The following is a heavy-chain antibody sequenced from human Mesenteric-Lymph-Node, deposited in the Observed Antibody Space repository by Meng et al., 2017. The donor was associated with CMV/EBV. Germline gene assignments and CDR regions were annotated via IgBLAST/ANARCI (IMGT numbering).Heavy chain of an antibody. D-gene: IGHD1-20*01. J-gene: IGHJ5*02. CDR2: INWNGGST. CDR1: GFTFDDYG. V-gene: IGHV3-20*04. CDR3: VRGGDNWNRDYWFDP. Sequence: GESLKISCAASGFTFDDYGMRWVRQAPGKGLEWVSGINWNGGSTGYADSVKGRFTIPRDNAKNSLYLQMNSLRAEDTAVYYCVRGGDNWNRDYWFDPWGQGTLVTVSS.